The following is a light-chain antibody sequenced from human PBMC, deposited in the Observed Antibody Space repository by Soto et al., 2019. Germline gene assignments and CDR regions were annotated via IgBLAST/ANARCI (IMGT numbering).Light chain of an antibody. Sequence: DVVMTQSPLSLPVTLGQPASISCRSSQSLVYSDGNTSLNCFQQRPGQSPRRLIYKVSNRDSGVPDRLSGSGSGTDFTLKISRVEAEYVGVYSRMLGTHWPWTFGQGTKLEIK. CDR2: KVS. CDR1: QSLVYSDGNTS. J-gene: IGKJ2*02. V-gene: IGKV2-30*01. CDR3: MLGTHWPWT.